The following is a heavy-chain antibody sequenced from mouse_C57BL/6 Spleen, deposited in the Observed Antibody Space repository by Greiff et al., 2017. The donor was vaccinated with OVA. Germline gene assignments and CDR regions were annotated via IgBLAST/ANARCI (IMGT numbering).Heavy chain of an antibody. CDR3: ARENPRYGSYWYFDV. J-gene: IGHJ1*03. V-gene: IGHV3-6*01. CDR1: GYSITSGYY. D-gene: IGHD1-1*01. CDR2: ISYDGSN. Sequence: VQLKQSGPGLVKPSQSLSLTCSVTGYSITSGYYWNWIRQFPGNKLEWMGYISYDGSNNYNPSLKNRISITRDTSKNPFFLKLNSVTTEDTATYYCARENPRYGSYWYFDVWGTGTTVTVSS.